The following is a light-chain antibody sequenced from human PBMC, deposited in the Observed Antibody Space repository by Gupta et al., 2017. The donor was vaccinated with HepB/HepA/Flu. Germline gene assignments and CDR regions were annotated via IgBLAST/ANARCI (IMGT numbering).Light chain of an antibody. CDR1: QSVGTY. V-gene: IGKV3-11*01. J-gene: IGKJ3*01. CDR2: DAS. CDR3: QQRSDWPLFT. Sequence: VLTQSPATLSLSPGERATLSCRATQSVGTYLAWYQHKPGQAPRLLIYDASNRATGIPARFSGSGSGTDFTLTISSLEPEDFAVYYCQQRSDWPLFTFGPGTRVDIK.